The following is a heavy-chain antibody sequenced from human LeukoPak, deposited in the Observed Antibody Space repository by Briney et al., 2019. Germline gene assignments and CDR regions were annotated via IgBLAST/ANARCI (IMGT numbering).Heavy chain of an antibody. CDR2: ISWNSGSI. Sequence: GRSLRLSCAASGFTFDDYAMHWVRQAPGKGLEWVSGISWNSGSIGYADSVKGRFTISRDNAKNSLYLQMNSLRAEDTALYYCEKDIPMVRGVPDGGNWFDPWGQGTLVTVSS. V-gene: IGHV3-9*01. CDR3: EKDIPMVRGVPDGGNWFDP. CDR1: GFTFDDYA. D-gene: IGHD3-10*01. J-gene: IGHJ5*02.